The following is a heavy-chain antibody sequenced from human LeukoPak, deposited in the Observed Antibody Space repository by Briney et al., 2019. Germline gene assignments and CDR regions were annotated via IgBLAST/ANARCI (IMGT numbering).Heavy chain of an antibody. CDR2: ISGDGGST. D-gene: IGHD2-21*02. J-gene: IGHJ4*02. CDR1: GFMFHDYA. CDR3: ARDSGKVGVTATKLDY. V-gene: IGHV3-43*02. Sequence: GGSLGLSCAAPGFMFHDYAIHWVRQAPGKGLEWVSLISGDGGSTFYADSVEGRFTISRDNAKNSLYLQMNSLRAEDTAVYYCARDSGKVGVTATKLDYWGQGTLVTVSS.